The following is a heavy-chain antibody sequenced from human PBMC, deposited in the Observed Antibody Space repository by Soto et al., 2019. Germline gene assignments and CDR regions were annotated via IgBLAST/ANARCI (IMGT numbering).Heavy chain of an antibody. CDR1: GGSISSSSYY. Sequence: SETLSLTCTVSGGSISSSSYYWVWIRQPPGMGLVWIGYIYYSGSTNYNPSLKSRVTISVDTSKNQFSLKLSSVTAADTAVYYCARLGRRVDIVATIKAYYYYYMDVWGKGTSVTVSS. J-gene: IGHJ6*03. V-gene: IGHV4-61*05. CDR3: ARLGRRVDIVATIKAYYYYYMDV. D-gene: IGHD5-12*01. CDR2: IYYSGST.